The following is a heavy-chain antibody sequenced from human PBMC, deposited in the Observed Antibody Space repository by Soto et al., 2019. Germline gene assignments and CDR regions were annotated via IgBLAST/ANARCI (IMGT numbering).Heavy chain of an antibody. CDR3: ARAITIFGGPIRYNWFDP. CDR1: GGSISSGGYY. D-gene: IGHD3-3*01. CDR2: IYYSGST. V-gene: IGHV4-31*03. Sequence: SETLSLTCTVSGGSISSGGYYWSWIRQHPGKGLEWIGYIYYSGSTYYNPSLKSRVTISVDTSKNQFSLKLSSVTAADTAVYYCARAITIFGGPIRYNWFDPWGQGTLVTVSS. J-gene: IGHJ5*02.